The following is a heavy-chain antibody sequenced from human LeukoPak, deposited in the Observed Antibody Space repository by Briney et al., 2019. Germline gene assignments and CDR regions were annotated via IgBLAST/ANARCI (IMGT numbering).Heavy chain of an antibody. CDR3: ARFIAAPYYFDY. CDR1: GSGFTFNNYW. CDR2: INADGSTT. D-gene: IGHD6-13*01. J-gene: IGHJ4*02. V-gene: IGHV3-74*01. Sequence: RSGGSLRLSCAASGSGFTFNNYWMHWVRQAPGKGLVWVSRINADGSTTSYADSVRGRFTISRDNAKNSLYLQMNSLRAEDTAVYYCARFIAAPYYFDYWGRGTLVTVSS.